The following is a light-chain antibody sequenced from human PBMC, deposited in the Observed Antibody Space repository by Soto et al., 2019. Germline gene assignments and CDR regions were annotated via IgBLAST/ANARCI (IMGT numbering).Light chain of an antibody. Sequence: QSALTQPASVSGSPGQSITISCTGTNSDVGSHNFVSWYQQYPGKAPKLLIYGNSNRPSGVPDRFSGSKSGTSASLAITGLQAEDEADYYCQSYDSSLSGYVFGTGTKLTVL. CDR3: QSYDSSLSGYV. CDR2: GNS. CDR1: NSDVGSHNF. J-gene: IGLJ1*01. V-gene: IGLV2-14*02.